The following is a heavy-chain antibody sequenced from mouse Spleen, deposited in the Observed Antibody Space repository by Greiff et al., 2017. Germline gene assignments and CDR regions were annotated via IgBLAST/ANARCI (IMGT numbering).Heavy chain of an antibody. Sequence: VQLQQSGAELAKPGASVKMSCKASGYTFTSYWMHWVKQRPGQGLEWIGYINPSTGYTEYNQKFKDKATLTADKSSSTAYMQLSSLTSEDSAVYYCAPYYYGSPFDYWGQGTTLTVSS. CDR3: APYYYGSPFDY. D-gene: IGHD1-1*01. V-gene: IGHV1-7*01. J-gene: IGHJ2*01. CDR2: INPSTGYT. CDR1: GYTFTSYW.